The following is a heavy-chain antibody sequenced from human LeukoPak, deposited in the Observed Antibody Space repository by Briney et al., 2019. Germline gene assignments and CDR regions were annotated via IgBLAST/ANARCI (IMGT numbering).Heavy chain of an antibody. CDR1: GGSFSGYY. D-gene: IGHD3-9*01. CDR3: ARGLSGDILTGREGCFDY. Sequence: MSSETLSLTCAVYGGSFSGYYWSWIRQPPGKGLEWIGEINHSGSTNYSPSLKSRVTISVDTSKNQFSLKLSSVTAADTAVYYCARGLSGDILTGREGCFDYWGQGTLVTVSS. V-gene: IGHV4-34*01. J-gene: IGHJ4*02. CDR2: INHSGST.